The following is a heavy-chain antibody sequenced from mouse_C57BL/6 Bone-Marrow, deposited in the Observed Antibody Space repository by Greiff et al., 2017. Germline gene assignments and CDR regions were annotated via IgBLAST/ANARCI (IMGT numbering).Heavy chain of an antibody. CDR1: GYTFTSYW. CDR2: IDPSDSYT. V-gene: IGHV1-50*01. J-gene: IGHJ3*01. CDR3: ARGGWFAY. Sequence: QVQLQQPGAELVKPGASVKLSCTASGYTFTSYWMQWVKQRPGKGLEWIGEIDPSDSYTNYNQPFTGKATLTVDTSSSTAYMQLSSLTSEDSAVYCCARGGWFAYWGQGTLVTVSA.